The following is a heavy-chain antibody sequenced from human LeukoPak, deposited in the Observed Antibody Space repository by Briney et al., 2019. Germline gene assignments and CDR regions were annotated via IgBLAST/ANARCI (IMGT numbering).Heavy chain of an antibody. CDR2: ISYDGSNK. V-gene: IGHV3-30-3*01. CDR3: ARDSYGSGIYYNHYYFDY. CDR1: GFTFSSYA. J-gene: IGHJ4*02. Sequence: PGRSLRLSCAASGFTFSSYAMHWVRQAPGKGLEWVAVISYDGSNKYYADSVKGRFTISRDNSKNTLYLQTNSLRAEDTAVYYCARDSYGSGIYYNHYYFDYWGQGTLVTVSS. D-gene: IGHD3-10*01.